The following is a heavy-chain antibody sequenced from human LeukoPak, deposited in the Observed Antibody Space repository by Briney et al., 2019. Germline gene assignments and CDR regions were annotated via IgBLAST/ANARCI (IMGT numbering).Heavy chain of an antibody. CDR3: ARHEGLTYYYYGMDV. V-gene: IGHV4-34*01. Sequence: SETLSLTCAVYGGSFSGYYWSWIRQSPGKGLEWIGEINYSGSTNYNPSLKSRVTIPVDTSKNQFSLKLSSVTAADTAVYYCARHEGLTYYYYGMDVWGQGTTVTVSS. CDR1: GGSFSGYY. D-gene: IGHD3-9*01. CDR2: INYSGST. J-gene: IGHJ6*02.